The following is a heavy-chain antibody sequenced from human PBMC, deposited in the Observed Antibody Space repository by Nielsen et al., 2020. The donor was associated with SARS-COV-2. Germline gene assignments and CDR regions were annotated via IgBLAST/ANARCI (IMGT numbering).Heavy chain of an antibody. CDR2: ISTSSRDT. D-gene: IGHD3-10*01. J-gene: IGHJ6*02. Sequence: RQAPGKGLEWVSYISTSSRDTNYADSVKGRFTISRDNAKNSLYLQMNSLRAEDTAVYYCARGSMVRGVTDYYYYGMDVWGQGTTVTVSS. CDR3: ARGSMVRGVTDYYYYGMDV. V-gene: IGHV3-11*06.